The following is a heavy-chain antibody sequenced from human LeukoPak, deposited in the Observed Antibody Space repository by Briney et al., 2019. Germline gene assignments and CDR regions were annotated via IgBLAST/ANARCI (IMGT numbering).Heavy chain of an antibody. V-gene: IGHV3-30*19. CDR3: ARDLRYFDWSWDY. Sequence: GGSLRLSCAASGFTFSSYGMHWVRQAPGKGLEWVAVISYDGSNKYYADSVKGRFTISRDNSKNTLYLQMNSLRAEDTAVYYCARDLRYFDWSWDYWGQGTLVTVSS. CDR1: GFTFSSYG. D-gene: IGHD3-9*01. J-gene: IGHJ4*02. CDR2: ISYDGSNK.